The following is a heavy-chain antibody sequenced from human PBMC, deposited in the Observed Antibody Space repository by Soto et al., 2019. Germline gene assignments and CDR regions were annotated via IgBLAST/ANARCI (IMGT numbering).Heavy chain of an antibody. J-gene: IGHJ4*02. CDR1: GGTFNTYT. Sequence: QVHLLQSGPEMKKPGSSVIVSCKASGGTFNTYTFSWVRRAPEQGLEWMGSIIPIFGTANYAPRFQGRLSITADQSATTTYMELTSLTSEDTAFYYCGRIPRYSFPTSDPLDNWGQGTLVTVSS. D-gene: IGHD5-18*01. CDR2: IIPIFGTA. CDR3: GRIPRYSFPTSDPLDN. V-gene: IGHV1-69*08.